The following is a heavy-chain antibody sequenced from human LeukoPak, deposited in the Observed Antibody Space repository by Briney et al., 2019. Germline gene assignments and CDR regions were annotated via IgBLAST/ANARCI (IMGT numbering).Heavy chain of an antibody. J-gene: IGHJ5*02. V-gene: IGHV3-53*01. Sequence: PGGSLRLSCTVSGFTVSSNSMSWVRQAPGKGLEWVSFIYSDNTHYSDSVKGRFTISRDNSKNTLYLQMNSLKTEDTAVYYCTRDRFYVWFDPWGQGTLVTVSS. D-gene: IGHD3-16*01. CDR1: GFTVSSNS. CDR2: IYSDNT. CDR3: TRDRFYVWFDP.